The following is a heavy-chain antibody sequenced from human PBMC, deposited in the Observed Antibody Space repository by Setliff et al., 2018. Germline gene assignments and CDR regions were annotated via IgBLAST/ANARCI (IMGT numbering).Heavy chain of an antibody. CDR3: VRAVVIRGSKPLDS. CDR1: GYTFTSYG. Sequence: ASVKVSCKASGYTFTSYGISWVRQAPGQGLEWMGWISAYNGNTNYAQKLQGRVTMTTDTSTRTAYMEVTSLRSDDTAVYYCVRAVVIRGSKPLDSWGQGTLVTVSS. J-gene: IGHJ4*02. CDR2: ISAYNGNT. V-gene: IGHV1-18*01. D-gene: IGHD3-10*01.